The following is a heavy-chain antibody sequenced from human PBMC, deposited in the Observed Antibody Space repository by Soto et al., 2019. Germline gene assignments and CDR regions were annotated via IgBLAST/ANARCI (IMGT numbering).Heavy chain of an antibody. CDR2: VSGAGITT. CDR1: GFTLSNFA. J-gene: IGHJ4*01. CDR3: VKGRLRVLDNVNFDY. D-gene: IGHD5-12*01. V-gene: IGHV3-23*01. Sequence: GGSMRLSCAASGFTLSNFAMSWVRQASGKGLEWVSVVSGAGITTKYAPSVKGRFTVSRDNSKNTLSLQLASLIVEDTGIYYFVKGRLRVLDNVNFDYWGHGTGGTVAS.